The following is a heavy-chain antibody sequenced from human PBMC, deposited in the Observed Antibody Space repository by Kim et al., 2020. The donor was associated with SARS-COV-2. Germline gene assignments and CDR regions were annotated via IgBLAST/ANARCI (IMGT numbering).Heavy chain of an antibody. CDR3: AREKIAAAGTRPDY. V-gene: IGHV4-39*07. Sequence: NPSLKSRVTISVDTSKNQFSLKLSSVTAADTAVYYCAREKIAAAGTRPDYWGQGTLVTVSS. D-gene: IGHD6-13*01. J-gene: IGHJ4*02.